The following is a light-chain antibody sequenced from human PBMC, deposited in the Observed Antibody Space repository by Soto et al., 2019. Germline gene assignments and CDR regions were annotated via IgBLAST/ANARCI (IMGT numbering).Light chain of an antibody. CDR2: AAS. J-gene: IGKJ3*01. CDR3: QKYSSVPV. Sequence: DIQMTQSPTSLSASVGDRVTITCRASQDIRNFVAWYQLKPGKAPKLLIYAASTLQSGVPSRFSGSGSGTDFTLTIKRLQAEDVATYSCQKYSSVPVFGPGTKVEIK. V-gene: IGKV1-27*01. CDR1: QDIRNF.